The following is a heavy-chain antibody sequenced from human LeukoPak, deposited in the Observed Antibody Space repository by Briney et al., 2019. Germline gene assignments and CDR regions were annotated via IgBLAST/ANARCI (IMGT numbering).Heavy chain of an antibody. CDR3: AKEGGIIVVVPAAIDFDY. CDR1: GFTFSNYA. J-gene: IGHJ4*02. V-gene: IGHV3-23*01. D-gene: IGHD2-2*01. Sequence: GGSLRLSCAASGFTFSNYAMSWVRQAPGKGLEWVSAISASGGSTYYADSVKGRFTISRDNSKNTLFLQMNSLRAEDTAVYYCAKEGGIIVVVPAAIDFDYWGQGTLVTVSS. CDR2: ISASGGST.